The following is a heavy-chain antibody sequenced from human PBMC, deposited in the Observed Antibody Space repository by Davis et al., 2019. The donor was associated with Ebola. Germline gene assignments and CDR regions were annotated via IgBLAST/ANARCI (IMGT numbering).Heavy chain of an antibody. D-gene: IGHD2-15*01. J-gene: IGHJ4*02. Sequence: GESLKIPCSASGFAFNSYSLHLVRQAPESGLGYVSTISSSGDYTYYAGSVKGRFTVSRDNSKNILYLQMSSLRADDTAVYYCVRSFYAISSWYSGVDNWGQGALVTVSS. CDR3: VRSFYAISSWYSGVDN. V-gene: IGHV3-64D*08. CDR1: GFAFNSYS. CDR2: ISSSGDYT.